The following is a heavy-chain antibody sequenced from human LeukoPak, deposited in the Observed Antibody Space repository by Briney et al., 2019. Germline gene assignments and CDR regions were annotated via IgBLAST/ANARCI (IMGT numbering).Heavy chain of an antibody. J-gene: IGHJ6*03. CDR2: ISSSSTV. V-gene: IGHV3-48*01. D-gene: IGHD6-13*01. Sequence: RAGGSLRLSCAASGFTFSSYSMNWVRQAPGKGLEWVSYISSSSTVYYADSVKGRFTISRDNAKNSLYLQMNSLRAEDTAVYYCARVSRGTGYSSSWDAYYYYYMDVWGKGTTVTVSS. CDR1: GFTFSSYS. CDR3: ARVSRGTGYSSSWDAYYYYYMDV.